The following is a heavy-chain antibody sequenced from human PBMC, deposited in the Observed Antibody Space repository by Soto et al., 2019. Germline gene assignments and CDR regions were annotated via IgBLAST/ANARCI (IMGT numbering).Heavy chain of an antibody. V-gene: IGHV4-30-4*02. CDR1: GGSISSGDYY. CDR2: IYYSGST. Sequence: SETLSLTCTVSGGSISSGDYYWSWIRQPPGKGLEWIGYIYYSGSTYYNPSLESRVTISVDTSKNQFSLKLSSVTAADTAVDYGAREAGSGGALLDYWGQGTLVTVSS. D-gene: IGHD2-15*01. CDR3: AREAGSGGALLDY. J-gene: IGHJ4*02.